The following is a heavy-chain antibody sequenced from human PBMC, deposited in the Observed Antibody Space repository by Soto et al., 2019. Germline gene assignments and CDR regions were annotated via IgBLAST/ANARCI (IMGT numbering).Heavy chain of an antibody. D-gene: IGHD2-8*02. CDR1: GGSFSGYY. CDR2: INHSGST. CDR3: ARHHTGADREALRQDWFDP. Sequence: WETLYHPCAVYGGSFSGYYWGWIRPPPGKGLEWIGVINHSGSTYYNPSLNSRVTISVDTSKNHFSLKLSSVTAADTPVYYCARHHTGADREALRQDWFDPWGKGTTVTVS. J-gene: IGHJ5*02. V-gene: IGHV4-34*01.